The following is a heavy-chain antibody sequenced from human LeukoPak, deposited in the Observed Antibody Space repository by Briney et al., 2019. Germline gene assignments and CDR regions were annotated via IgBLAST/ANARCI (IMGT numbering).Heavy chain of an antibody. CDR2: IHDNGDS. CDR1: GGSISGYF. Sequence: SETLSLTCTVSGGSISGYFWSWIRQPAGKGLEWIGRIHDNGDSNHNPSLKSRVTMALDTSGNQVSLKLTSVTAADTAVYYCAIAPRVCGGTCRSDHWGPGTMVTVSS. V-gene: IGHV4-4*07. CDR3: AIAPRVCGGTCRSDH. J-gene: IGHJ4*02. D-gene: IGHD2-15*01.